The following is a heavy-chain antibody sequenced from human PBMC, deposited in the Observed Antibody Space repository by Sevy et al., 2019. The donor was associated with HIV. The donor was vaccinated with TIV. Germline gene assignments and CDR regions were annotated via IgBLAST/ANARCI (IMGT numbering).Heavy chain of an antibody. D-gene: IGHD3-10*01. CDR1: GGSISSSSYY. CDR2: IYYSGST. V-gene: IGHV4-39*01. J-gene: IGHJ4*02. CDR3: ARQRDFYGSGSYYNVLDY. Sequence: SETLSLTCTVSGGSISSSSYYWGWIRQPPGKGLAWIGSIYYSGSTYYNPSLKSRVTISVDTSKNQFSLKLSSVTAADTAVYYCARQRDFYGSGSYYNVLDYWGQGTLVTVSS.